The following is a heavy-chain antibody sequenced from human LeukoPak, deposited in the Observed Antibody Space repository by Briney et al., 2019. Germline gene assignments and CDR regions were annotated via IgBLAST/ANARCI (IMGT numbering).Heavy chain of an antibody. J-gene: IGHJ4*02. V-gene: IGHV5-51*01. CDR2: IHPGDSDT. Sequence: GESLKISCKGSGSSFNNYWIGWVRQMPGKGLGWMGIIHPGDSDTKDSTSFQGQVTISADKSISTAYLQWSSLKASDTAMYYCARVHDYGGNSGLWDYWGQGTLVTVSS. D-gene: IGHD4-23*01. CDR1: GSSFNNYW. CDR3: ARVHDYGGNSGLWDY.